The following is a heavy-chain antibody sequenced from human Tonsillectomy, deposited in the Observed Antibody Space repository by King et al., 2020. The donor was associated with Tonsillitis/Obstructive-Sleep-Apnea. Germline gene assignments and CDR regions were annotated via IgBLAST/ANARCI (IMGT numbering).Heavy chain of an antibody. CDR2: ISSNGGTT. CDR1: GFTFSDYA. V-gene: IGHV3-64D*06. D-gene: IGHD2-2*01. CDR3: AKVDCSSTSCYAFDI. Sequence: VQLVESGGGLVQPGGSLRLSCSASGFTFSDYAMHWVRQAPGKGLEYVSAISSNGGTTYYADSVKGRFSISSDDSKNTLYLQMSSLRAEDTAVYYCAKVDCSSTSCYAFDIWGQGTMVTVSS. J-gene: IGHJ3*02.